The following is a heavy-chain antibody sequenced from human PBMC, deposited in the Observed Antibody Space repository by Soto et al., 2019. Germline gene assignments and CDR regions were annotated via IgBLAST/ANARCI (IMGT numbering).Heavy chain of an antibody. D-gene: IGHD3-3*01. J-gene: IGHJ6*02. CDR3: ARDYDFWSGYQHYYYYYGMDV. Sequence: ASVKVSCKASGGTFSSYAISWVRQTPGQGLEWMGGIIPIFGTANYAQKFQGRVTITADESTSTAYMELSSLRSEDTAVYYCARDYDFWSGYQHYYYYYGMDVWGQGTTVTVS. CDR1: GGTFSSYA. V-gene: IGHV1-69*13. CDR2: IIPIFGTA.